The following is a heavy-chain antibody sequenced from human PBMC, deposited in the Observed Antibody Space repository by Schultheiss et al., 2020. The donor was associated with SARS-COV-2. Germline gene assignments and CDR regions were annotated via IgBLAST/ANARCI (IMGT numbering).Heavy chain of an antibody. J-gene: IGHJ4*02. Sequence: SETLSLTCTVSGGTINNNSYYWGWIRQPAGKGLEWIGRIYTSGSTNYNPSLKSRVTISVDTSKNQFSLKLSSVTAADTAVYYCARNNDYYDSSGYYYAYWGQGTLVTVSS. CDR2: IYTSGST. CDR3: ARNNDYYDSSGYYYAY. CDR1: GGTINNNSYY. D-gene: IGHD3-22*01. V-gene: IGHV4-61*02.